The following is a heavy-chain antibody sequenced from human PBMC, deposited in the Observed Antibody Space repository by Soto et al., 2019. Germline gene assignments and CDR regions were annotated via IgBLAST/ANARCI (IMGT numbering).Heavy chain of an antibody. Sequence: PGGSLRLSCAASGFTVGSNYMSWVRQAPGKGLEWVSVIYSGGNTYYADSVKGRFTISRDNSKNTLYLQMNSLRVDDTAVYYCARDPMATIDYWGQGTLVTVSS. CDR3: ARDPMATIDY. D-gene: IGHD4-17*01. V-gene: IGHV3-66*01. J-gene: IGHJ4*02. CDR1: GFTVGSNY. CDR2: IYSGGNT.